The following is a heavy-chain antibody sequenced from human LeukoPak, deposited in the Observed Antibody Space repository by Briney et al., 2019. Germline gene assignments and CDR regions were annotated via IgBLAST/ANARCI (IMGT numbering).Heavy chain of an antibody. D-gene: IGHD2-2*01. CDR2: IKQDGSEK. V-gene: IGHV3-7*05. Sequence: PGGSLRLSCAASGFSFSSSWMSWVRQPPGKGLEWVANIKQDGSEKYYVDSVKGRFTISRDNAKNSLYLQMNSLRAEDTAIYYCARDSILRYYFDYWGQGSLVTVSS. CDR1: GFSFSSSW. CDR3: ARDSILRYYFDY. J-gene: IGHJ4*02.